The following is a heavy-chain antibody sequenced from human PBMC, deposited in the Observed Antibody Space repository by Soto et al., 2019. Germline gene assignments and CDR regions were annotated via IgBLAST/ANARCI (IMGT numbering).Heavy chain of an antibody. V-gene: IGHV1-2*04. Sequence: QVQLVQSGAEVKKPGASVKVSCKASGYTFTGYYMHWVRQAPGQGLEWMGWINPNSGGTNYAQKFQGWVXXTXDMXISTAYLELSRLRSDDTAVYYCARQDLRWRSGMDVWGQGTTVTVSS. CDR3: ARQDLRWRSGMDV. CDR1: GYTFTGYY. CDR2: INPNSGGT. D-gene: IGHD5-12*01. J-gene: IGHJ6*02.